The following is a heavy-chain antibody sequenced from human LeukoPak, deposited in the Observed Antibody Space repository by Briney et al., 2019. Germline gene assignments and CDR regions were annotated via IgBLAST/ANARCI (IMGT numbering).Heavy chain of an antibody. V-gene: IGHV1-69*01. Sequence: ASVKVSFKASGGTFSIDAISWVRQAPGQGLEWMGGIIPIFGTAKYAQEFQGRLTITADESTSTAYMELSSLRSEDTAVYYCARVENILTGYYADWGQGSLVTVSS. CDR3: ARVENILTGYYAD. CDR2: IIPIFGTA. J-gene: IGHJ4*02. CDR1: GGTFSIDA. D-gene: IGHD3-9*01.